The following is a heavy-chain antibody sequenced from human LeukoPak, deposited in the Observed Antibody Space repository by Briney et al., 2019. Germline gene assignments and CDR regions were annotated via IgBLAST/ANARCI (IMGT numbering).Heavy chain of an antibody. Sequence: GGSLRLSCADPGFSFRTHWMSWGRHAPGKGLEWVANINQDGRKKFYVDSVEGRFTISRDNTKTSLFLQMNRLRVEDTAVYYCAKWMGRDSWGQGTLVTVSS. CDR1: GFSFRTHW. V-gene: IGHV3-7*02. J-gene: IGHJ4*02. CDR3: AKWMGRDS. CDR2: INQDGRKK. D-gene: IGHD6-19*01.